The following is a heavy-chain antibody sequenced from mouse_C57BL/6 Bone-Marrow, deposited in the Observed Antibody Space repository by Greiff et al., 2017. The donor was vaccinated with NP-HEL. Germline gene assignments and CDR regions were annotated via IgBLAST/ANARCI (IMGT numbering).Heavy chain of an antibody. D-gene: IGHD4-1*01. V-gene: IGHV1-72*01. CDR3: ARLGREDDD. J-gene: IGHJ2*01. CDR1: GYTFTSYW. Sequence: QVQLQQPGAELVKPGASVKLSCKASGYTFTSYWMHWVKQRPGRGLEWIGRIDPTSGGTKYNEKFKSKATLTVDTPSSTAYMQLSSLPSAYSAVLYSARLGREDDDWGKGTTLTVSS. CDR2: IDPTSGGT.